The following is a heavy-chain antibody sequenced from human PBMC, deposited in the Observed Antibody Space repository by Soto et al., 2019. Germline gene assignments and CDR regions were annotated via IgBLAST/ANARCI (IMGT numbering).Heavy chain of an antibody. CDR3: ARRPTYYYDSSGAQHGGWFDP. J-gene: IGHJ5*02. CDR2: IYYSGST. CDR1: GGSISSYY. Sequence: PSETLSLTCTVSGGSISSYYWSWIRQPPGKGLEWIGYIYYSGSTNYNPSLKSRVTISVDTSKNQFSLKLSSVTAADTAVYYCARRPTYYYDSSGAQHGGWFDPWGQGTLVTVSS. V-gene: IGHV4-59*01. D-gene: IGHD3-22*01.